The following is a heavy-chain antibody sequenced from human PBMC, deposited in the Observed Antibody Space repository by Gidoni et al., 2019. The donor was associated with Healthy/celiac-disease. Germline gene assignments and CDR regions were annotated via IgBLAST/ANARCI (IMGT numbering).Heavy chain of an antibody. CDR1: GFTFSSYE. CDR3: ASPSFYGVNAFDI. Sequence: EVQLVESGGGLVQPGGSLRLSCAASGFTFSSYEMNWFRQAPGKGLEWVSNISGSGSTIYEADYVKGRFTISRDNAKNSLYLQMNSLRAEDTAVYYCASPSFYGVNAFDIWGQGTMVTVSS. V-gene: IGHV3-48*03. J-gene: IGHJ3*02. D-gene: IGHD3-10*01. CDR2: ISGSGSTI.